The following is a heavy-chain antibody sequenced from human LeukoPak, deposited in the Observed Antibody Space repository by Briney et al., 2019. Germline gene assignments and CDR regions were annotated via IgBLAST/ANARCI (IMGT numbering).Heavy chain of an antibody. V-gene: IGHV4-28*05. CDR3: AKKIDGHNWFDP. CDR1: GYSIRSSNW. J-gene: IGHJ5*02. CDR2: IHHGGGM. Sequence: SDTLSHTCAVSGYSIRSSNWWGWIRQPPGGGLEWIGYIHHGGGMYYNPSLKSRVAMSVDVSKNQFSLKVNSVTAVDTAMYYCAKKIDGHNWFDPWGQGTLVTVSS. D-gene: IGHD2-21*01.